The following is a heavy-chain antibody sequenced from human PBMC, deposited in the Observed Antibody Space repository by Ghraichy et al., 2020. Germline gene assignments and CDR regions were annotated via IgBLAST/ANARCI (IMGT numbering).Heavy chain of an antibody. CDR3: TRGDYCSGGSCYTATFDY. J-gene: IGHJ4*02. Sequence: SCAASGFTFSFYAMHWVRQAPGKRLEWVALISYDGGSKYYADSVKGRFTVSRDNSKNTVYLEMNNLRAEDMAVYYCTRGDYCSGGSCYTATFDYWGQGTLVTVSS. V-gene: IGHV3-30*04. CDR1: GFTFSFYA. CDR2: ISYDGGSK. D-gene: IGHD2-15*01.